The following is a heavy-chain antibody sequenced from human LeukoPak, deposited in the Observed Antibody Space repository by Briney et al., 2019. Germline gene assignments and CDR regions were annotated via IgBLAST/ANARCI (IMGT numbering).Heavy chain of an antibody. CDR2: INDGGDST. Sequence: GGSLRLSCAASGFTFSSYAMSWVRQAPGKGLDWVSVINDGGDSTYYAGSVKGRFTISRDNSKNTLYLQMNSLRAEDTAVYYRAKSTGGSCYSGSGYWGQGTLVTVSS. D-gene: IGHD2-15*01. V-gene: IGHV3-23*01. CDR3: AKSTGGSCYSGSGY. CDR1: GFTFSSYA. J-gene: IGHJ4*02.